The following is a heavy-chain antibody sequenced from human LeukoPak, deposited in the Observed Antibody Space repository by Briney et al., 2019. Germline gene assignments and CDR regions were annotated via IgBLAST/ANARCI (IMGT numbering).Heavy chain of an antibody. CDR2: IYYSGST. D-gene: IGHD3-3*01. Sequence: SETLSLTCTVSGGSISSSSYYWGRIRQPPGKGLEWIGSIYYSGSTYYNPSLKSRVTISVDTSKNQFSLKLSSVTAADTAVYYCARHRPDDYDFWSGLNWFDPWGQGTLVTVSS. V-gene: IGHV4-39*01. CDR1: GGSISSSSYY. CDR3: ARHRPDDYDFWSGLNWFDP. J-gene: IGHJ5*02.